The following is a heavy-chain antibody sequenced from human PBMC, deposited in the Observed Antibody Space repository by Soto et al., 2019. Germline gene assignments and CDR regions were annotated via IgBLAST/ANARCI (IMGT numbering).Heavy chain of an antibody. Sequence: QVQLVQSGAEVKKPGSSVKVSCKASGDTFSSYAINWVRQAPGQGVEWMGGIIPMFGTANYAQKFKGRVTITAGESTSTVFMELSSLRSEVTAVYYCARVGPAHYYDSSGYYSPLDYWGQGTLVTVSS. J-gene: IGHJ4*02. V-gene: IGHV1-69*01. CDR1: GDTFSSYA. D-gene: IGHD3-22*01. CDR2: IIPMFGTA. CDR3: ARVGPAHYYDSSGYYSPLDY.